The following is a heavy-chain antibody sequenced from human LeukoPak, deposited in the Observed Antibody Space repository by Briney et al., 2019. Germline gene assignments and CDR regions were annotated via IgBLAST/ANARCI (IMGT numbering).Heavy chain of an antibody. D-gene: IGHD5-18*01. Sequence: SETLSLTCTVSGGSISSYYWSWIRQPPGKGLEWIGYIYYSGSTNYNPSLKSRVTMSADTSKNQFSLKLSSVTAADTAVYYCASLGSYGPSYFDYWGQGTLVTVSS. CDR2: IYYSGST. J-gene: IGHJ4*02. V-gene: IGHV4-59*01. CDR3: ASLGSYGPSYFDY. CDR1: GGSISSYY.